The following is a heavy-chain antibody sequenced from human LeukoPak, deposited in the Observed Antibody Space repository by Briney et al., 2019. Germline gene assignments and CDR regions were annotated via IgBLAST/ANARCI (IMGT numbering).Heavy chain of an antibody. J-gene: IGHJ4*02. CDR1: GFTFGSFA. D-gene: IGHD6-13*01. V-gene: IGHV3-23*01. CDR3: AKGSLGSWYYFDY. CDR2: FSRSGPDT. Sequence: GGSLRLSCAASGFTFGSFAMSWVRQAPGKGPEWVSTFSRSGPDTYYADSVKGRFTIFRDNSKNTLYLQMNSLRAEDTAVYCAKGSLGSWYYFDYWGQGTLVTVSS.